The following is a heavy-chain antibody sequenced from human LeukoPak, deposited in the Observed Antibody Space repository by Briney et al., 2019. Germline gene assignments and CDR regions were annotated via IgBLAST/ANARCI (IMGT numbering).Heavy chain of an antibody. Sequence: SQTLSLTCTVSGGSISSGSYYWSWIRQPAGKGLEWIGRIYTSGSTNYNPSLKSRVTIPVDTSKNQFSLKLSSVTAADTAVYYCARGTYYPRTDAFDIWGQGTMVTVSS. D-gene: IGHD3-10*01. CDR3: ARGTYYPRTDAFDI. CDR2: IYTSGST. J-gene: IGHJ3*02. V-gene: IGHV4-61*02. CDR1: GGSISSGSYY.